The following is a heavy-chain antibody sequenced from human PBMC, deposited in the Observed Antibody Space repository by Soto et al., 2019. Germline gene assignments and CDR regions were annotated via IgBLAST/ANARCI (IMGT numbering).Heavy chain of an antibody. CDR2: LSDSGSSI. CDR1: GFTFSRHA. Sequence: GGSLRLSCTASGFTFSRHAMTWVRQAPGKGLEWVSGLSDSGSSIYYADSVKGRFTISRDNSMNTLYLQMNTLRAEDTAIYYCAKVSSSWYAGFFDLWGQGTLVTVSS. D-gene: IGHD6-13*01. CDR3: AKVSSSWYAGFFDL. J-gene: IGHJ4*02. V-gene: IGHV3-23*01.